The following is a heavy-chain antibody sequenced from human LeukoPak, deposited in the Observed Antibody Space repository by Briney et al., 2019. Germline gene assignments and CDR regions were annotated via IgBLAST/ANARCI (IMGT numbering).Heavy chain of an antibody. J-gene: IGHJ4*02. V-gene: IGHV3-20*04. CDR2: INWNGSIT. CDR3: TRDETGIDF. Sequence: GGPLRLSCTTSGFTFDDFGLSWVRQAPGKGLEWVSSINWNGSITPYADSVRGRFTISRDNDRNSLYLQLNSLKVEDAALYYCTRDETGIDFWGQGALVTVSS. D-gene: IGHD1-1*01. CDR1: GFTFDDFG.